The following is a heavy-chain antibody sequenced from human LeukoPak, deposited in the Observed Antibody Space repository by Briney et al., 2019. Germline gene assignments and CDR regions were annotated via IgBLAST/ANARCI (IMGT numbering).Heavy chain of an antibody. J-gene: IGHJ3*02. Sequence: GGSLRLSCTVSEFTFSSYEMNWVRQAPGKGLEWVSYISSSGSTIYYADSVKGRFTISRDNAKNSLYLQMNSLRAEDTAVYYCARDLSGYYYSGAFDIWGQGTMVTVSS. V-gene: IGHV3-48*03. CDR1: EFTFSSYE. CDR2: ISSSGSTI. D-gene: IGHD3-22*01. CDR3: ARDLSGYYYSGAFDI.